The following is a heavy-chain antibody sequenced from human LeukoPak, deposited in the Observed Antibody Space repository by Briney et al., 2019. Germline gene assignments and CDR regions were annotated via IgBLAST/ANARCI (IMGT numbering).Heavy chain of an antibody. Sequence: PGGSLRLSCAASGYTFSTYGLTWFRQAPGKGLEGFSGINGGGSRSYYADFVKGRFTISRDNSKNTLYLLMNTLRAEDTAVYYCAKVRDYGDYTSLDAFDIWGQGTMVTVSS. J-gene: IGHJ3*02. V-gene: IGHV3-23*01. CDR3: AKVRDYGDYTSLDAFDI. D-gene: IGHD4-17*01. CDR2: INGGGSRS. CDR1: GYTFSTYG.